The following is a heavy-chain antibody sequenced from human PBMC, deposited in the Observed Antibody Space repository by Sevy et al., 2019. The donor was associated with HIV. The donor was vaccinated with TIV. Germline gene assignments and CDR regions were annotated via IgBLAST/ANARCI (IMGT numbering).Heavy chain of an antibody. D-gene: IGHD1-7*01. J-gene: IGHJ5*02. CDR3: ARSITGTTPYNWLDP. Sequence: KVSCKASGYTFTRYGISWVRQAPGQGLEWMGWISAYNGNTNYAQKLQGRVTMTTDTSTSTAYMELRSLRSDDTAVYYCARSITGTTPYNWLDPWGQGTLVTVSS. V-gene: IGHV1-18*01. CDR1: GYTFTRYG. CDR2: ISAYNGNT.